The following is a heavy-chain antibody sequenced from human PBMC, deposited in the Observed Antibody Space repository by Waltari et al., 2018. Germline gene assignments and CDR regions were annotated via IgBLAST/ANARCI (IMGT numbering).Heavy chain of an antibody. D-gene: IGHD1-1*01. CDR1: GFTFSNYY. Sequence: QVQLVESGGGLVEPGGSLRLSWAASGFTFSNYYMSWVRQSPGKGLELISYISGSGGSTNYADSVKGRFTISRDNAKNSLYLQMNSLRVEDTAVYYCTKDPRRVDYWGQGTQVTVSS. J-gene: IGHJ4*02. CDR2: ISGSGGST. V-gene: IGHV3-11*06. CDR3: TKDPRRVDY.